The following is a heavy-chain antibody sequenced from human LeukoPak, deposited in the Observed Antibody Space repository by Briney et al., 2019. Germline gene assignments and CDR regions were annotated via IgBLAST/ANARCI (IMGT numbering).Heavy chain of an antibody. CDR1: GGSISSSNW. CDR3: ATDYDFWSGYSSTLGY. D-gene: IGHD3-3*01. Sequence: PSGTLSLTCAVSGGSISSSNWWSWVRQPPGKGLEWIGEIYHSGSTNYNPSLKSRVTISVDTSKNQFSLKLSSVTAADTAVYYCATDYDFWSGYSSTLGYWGRGSLVTVSS. V-gene: IGHV4-4*02. J-gene: IGHJ4*02. CDR2: IYHSGST.